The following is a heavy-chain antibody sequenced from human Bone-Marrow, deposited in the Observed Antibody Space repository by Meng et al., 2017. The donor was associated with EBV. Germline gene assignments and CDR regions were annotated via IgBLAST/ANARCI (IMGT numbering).Heavy chain of an antibody. CDR1: GYTLTSYA. CDR2: ISAYNGNT. J-gene: IGHJ4*02. V-gene: IGHV1-18*01. D-gene: IGHD2-15*01. Sequence: VPLGQSGAEAKKPGAAVEVPCKASGYTLTSYAISWVRQAPGQGLEWMGWISAYNGNTNYAQKLQRRATSTTDTSTSTAYMELRSQRSDDTAVYYCARDPPAFKVVDFDYWGQGTLVTVSS. CDR3: ARDPPAFKVVDFDY.